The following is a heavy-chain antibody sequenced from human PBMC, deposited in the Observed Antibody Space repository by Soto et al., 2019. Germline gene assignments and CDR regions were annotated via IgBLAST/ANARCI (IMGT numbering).Heavy chain of an antibody. V-gene: IGHV3-53*01. CDR1: GFTVSSNY. J-gene: IGHJ6*02. CDR3: ARQSGEPRYFDWLLPPSYGMDV. Sequence: PVGSLRLSCAASGFTVSSNYMSWVRQAPGKGLEWVSVIYSGGSTYYADSVKGRFTISRDNSKNTLYLQMNSLRAEDTAVYYCARQSGEPRYFDWLLPPSYGMDVWGQGTTVTVSS. D-gene: IGHD3-9*01. CDR2: IYSGGST.